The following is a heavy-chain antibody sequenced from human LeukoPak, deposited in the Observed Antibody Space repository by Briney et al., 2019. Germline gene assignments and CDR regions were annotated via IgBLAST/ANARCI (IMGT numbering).Heavy chain of an antibody. Sequence: GGSLRLSCAASGFTFSSYWMHWVRQVPGKGLVWVSRIKTDGSSISYADSVKGRFTISRDNAKNTLYLQMNSLRAEDTAVYYCVRDSTVVPAAPDYWGQGTLVTVSS. J-gene: IGHJ4*02. CDR3: VRDSTVVPAAPDY. V-gene: IGHV3-74*01. CDR1: GFTFSSYW. D-gene: IGHD2-2*01. CDR2: IKTDGSSI.